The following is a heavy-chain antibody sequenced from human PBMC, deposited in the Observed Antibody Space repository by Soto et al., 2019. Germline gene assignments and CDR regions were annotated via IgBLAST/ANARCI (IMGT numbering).Heavy chain of an antibody. Sequence: SETLSLTCAVSGDSISSDKWWSWVRQPPGKGLEWIGEVYHSGNTNYNPSLKSRVIISVDKSKNQFSLKLSSVTDADTAMYYCARDVWSGYYIVSHYYGMDVWGQGTTVTVSS. D-gene: IGHD3-3*01. V-gene: IGHV4-4*02. CDR2: VYHSGNT. CDR1: GDSISSDKW. J-gene: IGHJ6*02. CDR3: ARDVWSGYYIVSHYYGMDV.